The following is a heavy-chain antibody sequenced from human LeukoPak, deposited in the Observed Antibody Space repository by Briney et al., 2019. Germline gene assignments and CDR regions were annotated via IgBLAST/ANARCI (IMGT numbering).Heavy chain of an antibody. CDR2: IGSSSDHI. J-gene: IGHJ5*02. CDR3: AGIPNSANLPNWFDP. D-gene: IGHD2/OR15-2a*01. CDR1: GFTFSTST. V-gene: IGHV3-21*01. Sequence: PGGSLRLSCAATGFTFSTSTVSWFRQAPGKGLEWVSSIGSSSDHIYYADSVKGRFTISRDNAKNSLYLQMNSLRAEDTAVYYCAGIPNSANLPNWFDPWGQGTLVTVSS.